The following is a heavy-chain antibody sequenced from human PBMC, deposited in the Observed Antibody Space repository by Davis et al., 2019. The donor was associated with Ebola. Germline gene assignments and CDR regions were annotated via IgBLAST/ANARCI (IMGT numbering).Heavy chain of an antibody. CDR2: IKQDGSEK. CDR3: AKGGGSSGYYYYYYGMDV. J-gene: IGHJ6*02. Sequence: PGGSLRLSCAASGFTFSSYWMSWVRQAPGKGLEWVANIKQDGSEKYYADSVKGRFTISRDNSKNTLYLQMNSLRDEDTAVYYCAKGGGSSGYYYYYYGMDVWGQGTTVTVSS. CDR1: GFTFSSYW. D-gene: IGHD6-6*01. V-gene: IGHV3-7*03.